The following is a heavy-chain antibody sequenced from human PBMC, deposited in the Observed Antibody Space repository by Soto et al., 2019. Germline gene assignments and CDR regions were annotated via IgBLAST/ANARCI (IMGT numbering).Heavy chain of an antibody. D-gene: IGHD3-10*01. Sequence: SETLSLTCTVSGGSISSSSYYWGWIRQPPGKGLEWIGSIYYSGSTYYNPSLKSRVTISVDTSKNQFSLKLSSVTAADTAVYYCAGMVRGVIITLNYFDYWGQGTLVTVSS. CDR3: AGMVRGVIITLNYFDY. V-gene: IGHV4-39*01. J-gene: IGHJ4*02. CDR2: IYYSGST. CDR1: GGSISSSSYY.